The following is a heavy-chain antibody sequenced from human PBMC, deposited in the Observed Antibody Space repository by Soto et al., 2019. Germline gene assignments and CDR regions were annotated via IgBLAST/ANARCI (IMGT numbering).Heavy chain of an antibody. J-gene: IGHJ4*02. Sequence: EVQLLESGGDLVRPGESLRLSCAASGFNFNKYAMSWVRQAPGEGLEWVSGISCCGGTAAYADSVKGQFTIARDESKNTLFLHMNSLRVEDTAEYYCAKADGEQWLLPHLENWGRGTLVTVS. CDR3: AKADGEQWLLPHLEN. CDR2: ISCCGGTA. V-gene: IGHV3-23*01. CDR1: GFNFNKYA. D-gene: IGHD6-19*01.